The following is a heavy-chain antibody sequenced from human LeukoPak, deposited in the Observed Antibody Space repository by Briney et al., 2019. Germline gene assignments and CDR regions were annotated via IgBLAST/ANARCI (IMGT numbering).Heavy chain of an antibody. J-gene: IGHJ3*02. D-gene: IGHD6-6*01. CDR1: GGSISSGGYY. Sequence: SETLSLTCTVSGGSISSGGYYWSWIRQPPGKGLEWIGYIYHSGSTYYNPSLKSRVTISVDTSKNQFSLKLSSVTAADTAVYYRARDRVAARADAFDIWGQGTMVTVSS. V-gene: IGHV4-30-2*01. CDR3: ARDRVAARADAFDI. CDR2: IYHSGST.